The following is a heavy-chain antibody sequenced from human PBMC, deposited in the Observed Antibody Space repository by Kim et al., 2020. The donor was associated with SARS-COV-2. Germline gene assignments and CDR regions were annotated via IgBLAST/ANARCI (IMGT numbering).Heavy chain of an antibody. D-gene: IGHD7-27*01. Sequence: VATTCYADSVKGRFAISRDNSKNTLYLQMNSLRADDTALYFCARGLGTPDYLGQGALVTVSS. CDR2: VATT. J-gene: IGHJ4*02. V-gene: IGHV3-23*01. CDR3: ARGLGTPDY.